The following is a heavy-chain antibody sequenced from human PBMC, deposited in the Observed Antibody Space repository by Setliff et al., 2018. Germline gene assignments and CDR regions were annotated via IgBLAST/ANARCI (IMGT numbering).Heavy chain of an antibody. CDR2: INPNRDDT. J-gene: IGHJ4*02. CDR1: GYTFTDSF. V-gene: IGHV1-2*02. D-gene: IGHD4-4*01. Sequence: ASVKVSCKASGYTFTDSFIHWVRQAPGQGFEWLGWINPNRDDTKYAQKFQGRVTMTWDTSITTAYMDLGRLMSHDTAVYFCARVSEQYLAFDYWGQGTLVTVSS. CDR3: ARVSEQYLAFDY.